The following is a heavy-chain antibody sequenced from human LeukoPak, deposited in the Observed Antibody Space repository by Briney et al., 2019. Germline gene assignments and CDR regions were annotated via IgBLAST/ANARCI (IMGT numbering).Heavy chain of an antibody. J-gene: IGHJ4*02. CDR2: VHLNGAT. Sequence: SGTLSLTGGVSGGSIITTNWWSWVRQPPGKGLEWIGEVHLNGATNYNPSLESRVSMSIDKSKNQLSLKLSSVTAADTATYYCTRESGAFSPFGFWGQGTLVTVSS. CDR1: GGSIITTNW. CDR3: TRESGAFSPFGF. V-gene: IGHV4-4*02. D-gene: IGHD1-26*01.